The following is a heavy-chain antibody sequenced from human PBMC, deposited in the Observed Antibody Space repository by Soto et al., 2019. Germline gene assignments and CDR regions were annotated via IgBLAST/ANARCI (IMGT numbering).Heavy chain of an antibody. J-gene: IGHJ5*02. CDR1: GGSVSSRSHF. Sequence: QVQLQESGPGLVKPSETLSVTCTVSGGSVSSRSHFWSWIRQPPGGGLQWIGYIYYSGGTNYNPSLKSRATLSVDTSRNQFSLRLTSVTAADTAVYYCARYDAESGSNKLDPWGQGTLVTVSS. V-gene: IGHV4-61*01. D-gene: IGHD5-12*01. CDR3: ARYDAESGSNKLDP. CDR2: IYYSGGT.